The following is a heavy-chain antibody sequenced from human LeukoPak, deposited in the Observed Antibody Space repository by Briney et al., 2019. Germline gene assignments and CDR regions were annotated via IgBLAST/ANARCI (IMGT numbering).Heavy chain of an antibody. V-gene: IGHV3-23*01. CDR1: GFTFSNYG. D-gene: IGHD4/OR15-4a*01. J-gene: IGHJ4*02. CDR3: ARRAGAYSHPYDY. Sequence: GALRLSCAASGFTFSNYGMSWVRQAPGKGLEWVSAISGSGGSTYYADSVKGRFTISRDNSKNTLYLQMNSLRAEDTAVYYCARRAGAYSHPYDYWGQGTLVTVSS. CDR2: ISGSGGST.